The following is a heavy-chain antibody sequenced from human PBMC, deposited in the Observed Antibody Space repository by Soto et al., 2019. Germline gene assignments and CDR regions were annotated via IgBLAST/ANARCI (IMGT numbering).Heavy chain of an antibody. V-gene: IGHV4-34*01. CDR2: INHSGST. CDR1: GGSFSGYY. Sequence: QVQLQQWGAGLLKPSETLSLTCAVYGGSFSGYYWSWIRQPPGKGLEWIGEINHSGSTNDNPSLKSRVTISVDTSKNQFSLKRSSVTSADTAVYYCARGLGKQYWGQGTLVTVSS. CDR3: ARGLGKQY. D-gene: IGHD3-10*01. J-gene: IGHJ4*02.